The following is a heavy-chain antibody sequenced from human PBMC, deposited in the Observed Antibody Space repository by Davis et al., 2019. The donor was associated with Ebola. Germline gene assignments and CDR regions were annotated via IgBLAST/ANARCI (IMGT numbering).Heavy chain of an antibody. CDR3: ARAPTYYYDSSGYYRLVYFDY. D-gene: IGHD3-22*01. Sequence: SETLSLTCTVSGGSISSGGYYWSWIRQHPGKGLEWIGYIYYSGSTYYNPSLKSRVTISVDTSKNQFSLKLSSVTAADTAVYYCARAPTYYYDSSGYYRLVYFDYWGQGTLVTVSS. CDR1: GGSISSGGYY. CDR2: IYYSGST. J-gene: IGHJ4*02. V-gene: IGHV4-31*03.